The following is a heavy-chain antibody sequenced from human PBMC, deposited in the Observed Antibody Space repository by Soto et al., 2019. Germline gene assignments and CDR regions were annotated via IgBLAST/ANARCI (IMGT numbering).Heavy chain of an antibody. CDR1: GFTFSTDS. D-gene: IGHD2-2*01. CDR3: ARPPCPSATCYLAWYYYGMDV. J-gene: IGHJ6*02. V-gene: IGHV3-21*01. Sequence: LRLSCAASGFTFSTDSMNWVRQAPGKGLEWISSLSPSGINKYYTASVRGLFTVSRGNAENSLYMEMNSLRAEDTAVYYCARPPCPSATCYLAWYYYGMDVWSQGTTVT. CDR2: LSPSGINK.